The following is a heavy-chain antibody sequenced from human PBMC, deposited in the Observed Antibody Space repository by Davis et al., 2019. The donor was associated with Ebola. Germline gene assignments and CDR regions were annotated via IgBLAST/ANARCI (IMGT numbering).Heavy chain of an antibody. CDR3: ARRIAARPNWFDP. CDR1: GYTFTSYY. Sequence: ASVKVSCKASGYTFTSYYMHWVRQAPGQGLEWMGIINPSGGSTGYAQKFQGRVTMTRNTSISTAYMELSSLRSEDTAVYYCARRIAARPNWFDPWGQGTLVTVSS. CDR2: INPSGGST. J-gene: IGHJ5*02. V-gene: IGHV1-46*01. D-gene: IGHD6-6*01.